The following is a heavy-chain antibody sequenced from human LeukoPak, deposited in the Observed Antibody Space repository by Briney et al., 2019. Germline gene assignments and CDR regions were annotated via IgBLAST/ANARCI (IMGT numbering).Heavy chain of an antibody. CDR3: ARDPGDYGGNPCYFDY. D-gene: IGHD4-23*01. CDR1: GFTFSTYT. V-gene: IGHV3-21*01. J-gene: IGHJ4*02. CDR2: ITGSSSYI. Sequence: GGSLRLSCAASGFTFSTYTINWVRQAPGKGLEWVSSITGSSSYIYYADSVKGRFTISRDNAKNSLYLQMDSLRVEDTAVYYCARDPGDYGGNPCYFDYWGQGTLVTVSS.